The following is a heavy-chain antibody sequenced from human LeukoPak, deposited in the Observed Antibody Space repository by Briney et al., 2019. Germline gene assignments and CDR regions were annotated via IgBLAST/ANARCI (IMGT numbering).Heavy chain of an antibody. CDR3: ARGGLRWRDPFDI. Sequence: ASVKVSCKASGYTFTSYGISWVRQAPGQGLEWMGWMNPNSANTGYSQKFRGRVTMTRNTSISTAYMELNSLRSEDTAVYYCARGGLRWRDPFDIWGQGTLVTVSS. CDR2: MNPNSANT. CDR1: GYTFTSYG. V-gene: IGHV1-8*02. D-gene: IGHD2-15*01. J-gene: IGHJ3*02.